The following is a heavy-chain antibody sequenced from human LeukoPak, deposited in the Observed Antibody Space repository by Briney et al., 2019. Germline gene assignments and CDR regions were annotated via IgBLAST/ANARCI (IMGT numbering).Heavy chain of an antibody. J-gene: IGHJ4*02. CDR1: GDSITSHDY. Sequence: PSQTLPLTCTVSGDSITSHDYWSWIRQPTGQGLEWIGRIYSTGSTNYNPSLKSRVTMFVDTSKNAFSLKLSSVTAADTGVYYCARTAIHVHSGSYFDSWGEGTLVAVSS. CDR2: IYSTGST. V-gene: IGHV4-61*02. D-gene: IGHD1-26*01. CDR3: ARTAIHVHSGSYFDS.